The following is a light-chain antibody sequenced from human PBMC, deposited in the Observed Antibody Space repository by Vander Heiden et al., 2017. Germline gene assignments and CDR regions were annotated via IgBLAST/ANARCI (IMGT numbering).Light chain of an antibody. Sequence: QSVLTQPPSVSGAPGQRVHISCTGPSSNIRAGYDVHWYQQLPGTAPKLLIYGNSNRPSGVPDRFSGSKSGTSASLAITGLQAEDEADYYCQSYDSSLSGVVFGGGTKLTVL. CDR1: SSNIRAGYD. CDR2: GNS. CDR3: QSYDSSLSGVV. J-gene: IGLJ2*01. V-gene: IGLV1-40*01.